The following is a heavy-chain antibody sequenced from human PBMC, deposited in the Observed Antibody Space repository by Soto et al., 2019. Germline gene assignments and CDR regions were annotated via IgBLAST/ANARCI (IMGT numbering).Heavy chain of an antibody. CDR3: ARDGGMAPIYYFDY. CDR2: INAGNGNT. V-gene: IGHV1-3*01. CDR1: GYTFTSYA. D-gene: IGHD3-16*01. J-gene: IGHJ4*02. Sequence: ASVKVSCKASGYTFTSYAMHWVRQAPGQRLEWMGWINAGNGNTKYSQKFQGRVTITRDTSASTAYMELSSLRSEDTAVYYCARDGGMAPIYYFDYWGQGTLVTVSS.